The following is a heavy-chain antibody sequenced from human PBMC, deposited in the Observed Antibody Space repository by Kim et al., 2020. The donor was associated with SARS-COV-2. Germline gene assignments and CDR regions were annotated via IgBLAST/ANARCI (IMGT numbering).Heavy chain of an antibody. J-gene: IGHJ5*02. V-gene: IGHV4-59*01. CDR3: ARARTHIVEVVAATVWFDP. D-gene: IGHD2-15*01. Sequence: RRVTISVDTSKNQFSLKLSSVTAADTAVYYCARARTHIVEVVAATVWFDPWGQGTLVTVSS.